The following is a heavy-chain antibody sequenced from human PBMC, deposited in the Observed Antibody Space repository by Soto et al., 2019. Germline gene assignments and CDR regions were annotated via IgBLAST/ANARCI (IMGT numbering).Heavy chain of an antibody. D-gene: IGHD1-26*01. J-gene: IGHJ6*02. CDR2: IYYSGST. Sequence: SETLSLTSTVSGGSISSGDYYWSWIRQPPGKGLEWIGYIYYSGSTYYNPSLKSRVTISVDTSKNQFSLKLSSVTAADTAVYYRARDRGWESRLGYYYYGMDVWGQGTTVTVSS. V-gene: IGHV4-30-4*01. CDR1: GGSISSGDYY. CDR3: ARDRGWESRLGYYYYGMDV.